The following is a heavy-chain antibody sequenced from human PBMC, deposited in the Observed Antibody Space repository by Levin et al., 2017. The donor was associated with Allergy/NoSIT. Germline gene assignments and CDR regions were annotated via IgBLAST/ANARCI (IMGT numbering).Heavy chain of an antibody. Sequence: STMHGGRQGSEKGLEWVGLIRNKANNYATAYAASVQGRFTISRDDSKKTAYLQMNSLKTEDTAVYYCVRRDWNYYDTSGDFWGQGTLVTVSS. CDR2: IRNKANNYAT. J-gene: IGHJ4*02. V-gene: IGHV3-73*01. CDR3: VRRDWNYYDTSGDF. D-gene: IGHD3-22*01. CDR1: ST.